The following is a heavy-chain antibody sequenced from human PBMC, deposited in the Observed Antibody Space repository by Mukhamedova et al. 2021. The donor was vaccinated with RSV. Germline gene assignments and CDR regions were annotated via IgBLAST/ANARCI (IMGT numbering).Heavy chain of an antibody. V-gene: IGHV4-59*08. CDR3: ARQSSSWYA. Sequence: WSWIRQPPGKGLEWIGYIYYSGSTNYNPSLKSRVTISVDTSKNQFSLKLSSVTAADTAVYYCARQSSSWYARGQGTLVTVSS. J-gene: IGHJ4*02. D-gene: IGHD6-13*01. CDR2: IYYSGST.